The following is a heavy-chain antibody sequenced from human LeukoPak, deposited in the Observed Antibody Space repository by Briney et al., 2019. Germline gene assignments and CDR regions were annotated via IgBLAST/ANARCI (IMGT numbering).Heavy chain of an antibody. CDR2: RYYRGST. V-gene: IGHV4-59*01. D-gene: IGHD6-19*01. CDR1: DGFSSYY. CDR3: ARVGYSSGFYYFDY. Sequence: SETLTLTCTVPDGFSSYYWSWIRQPPGKGLEWIGYRYYRGSTNYNPSLKSRVTISVDTSKNQFSLKLSSVTAADTAVYYCARVGYSSGFYYFDYWGQGILVTVSS. J-gene: IGHJ4*02.